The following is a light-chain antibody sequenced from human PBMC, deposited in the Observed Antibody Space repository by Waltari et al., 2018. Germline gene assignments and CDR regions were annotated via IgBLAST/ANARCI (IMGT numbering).Light chain of an antibody. CDR3: QHYVRLPVS. CDR2: DAS. J-gene: IGKJ1*01. V-gene: IGKV3-20*01. Sequence: EIVLTQSPGTLSLSPGERATLSCRASHSVGKFLAWYQQKPGQAPRLLIYDASIRATGIPDRFGGSGSGTDFSLTISRLEPEDFALYYCQHYVRLPVSFGQGTKVGIK. CDR1: HSVGKF.